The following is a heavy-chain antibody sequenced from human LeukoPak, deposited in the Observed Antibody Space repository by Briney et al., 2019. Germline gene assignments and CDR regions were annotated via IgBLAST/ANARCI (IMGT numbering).Heavy chain of an antibody. CDR2: IGTAGDT. D-gene: IGHD6-13*01. J-gene: IGHJ5*02. CDR3: ASSPAYSSSWYAIDT. V-gene: IGHV3-13*01. Sequence: PGGSLRLSCAASGVIFSNYDMHWVRQAAGKGLEWVSGIGTAGDTYHPGSVKGRFTISRGNAKNSLYLHMNSLSAGDTAMYYCASSPAYSSSWYAIDTWGQGTLVTVSS. CDR1: GVIFSNYD.